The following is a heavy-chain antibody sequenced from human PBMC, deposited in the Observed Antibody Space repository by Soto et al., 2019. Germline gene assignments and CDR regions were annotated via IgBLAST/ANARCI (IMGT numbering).Heavy chain of an antibody. J-gene: IGHJ4*02. D-gene: IGHD6-13*01. CDR2: ISGSGGST. V-gene: IGHV3-23*01. Sequence: PGVPLRLSCAASGFPISSYAMSWVRQAPGKGLEWVSAISGSGGSTYYADSVKGRFTISRDNSKNTLYLQMNSLRAEDTAVYYCAKRSSWYPEGWGQGTLVTVSS. CDR1: GFPISSYA. CDR3: AKRSSWYPEG.